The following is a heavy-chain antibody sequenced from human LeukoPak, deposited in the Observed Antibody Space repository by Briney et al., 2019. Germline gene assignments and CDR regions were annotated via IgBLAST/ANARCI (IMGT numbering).Heavy chain of an antibody. Sequence: GASVKVSCKASGYTFTGYYMHWVRQAPGQGLEWMGWINPNSGGTNYAQKFQGRVTMTRDTSISTAYMELSRLRSDDTAVYYCARAPQNYYGSGSYFYWGQGTLVTVSS. D-gene: IGHD3-10*01. CDR2: INPNSGGT. CDR3: ARAPQNYYGSGSYFY. J-gene: IGHJ4*02. CDR1: GYTFTGYY. V-gene: IGHV1-2*02.